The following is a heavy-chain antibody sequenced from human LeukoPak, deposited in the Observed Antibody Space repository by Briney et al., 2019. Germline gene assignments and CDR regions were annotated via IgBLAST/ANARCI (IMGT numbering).Heavy chain of an antibody. CDR3: ARDLGQYYDTSDNWFDP. CDR1: GFTFSSYG. V-gene: IGHV3-30*02. D-gene: IGHD3-22*01. J-gene: IGHJ5*02. CDR2: IRFDGSYK. Sequence: GGSLRLSCAASGFTFSSYGMHWVRQAPGKGLEWVAFIRFDGSYKDYTDSVKGRFTISRDKSKNTLYLQMNSLRAEDTAVYYCARDLGQYYDTSDNWFDPWGQGTLVTVSS.